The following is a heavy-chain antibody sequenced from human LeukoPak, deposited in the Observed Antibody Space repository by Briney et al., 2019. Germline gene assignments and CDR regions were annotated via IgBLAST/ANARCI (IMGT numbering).Heavy chain of an antibody. CDR3: ARDYYYDSSGYPGY. CDR2: ISSSGSTI. V-gene: IGHV3-11*04. CDR1: GFTFSDYY. J-gene: IGHJ4*02. D-gene: IGHD3-22*01. Sequence: GGSLRLSCAASGFTFSDYYMSWIRQAPGKGLEWVSDISSSGSTIYYADSVKGRFTISRDNAKNSLYLQMNSLRAEDTAVYYCARDYYYDSSGYPGYWGQGTLVTVSS.